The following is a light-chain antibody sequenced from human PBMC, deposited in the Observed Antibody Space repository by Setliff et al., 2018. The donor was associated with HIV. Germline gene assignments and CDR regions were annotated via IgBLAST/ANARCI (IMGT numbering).Light chain of an antibody. CDR2: WAS. V-gene: IGKV4-1*01. CDR3: QQYYATPYT. Sequence: DIVLTQSPDFLPVSLGGRATINCRSSQSLLYTAINKNALAWYQQKPGQPPKLLIYWASTRESGVPNRFSGSGSGTDFTLTISSLQAEDVAVYYCQQYYATPYTFGQGTKVDIK. CDR1: QSLLYTAINKNA. J-gene: IGKJ2*01.